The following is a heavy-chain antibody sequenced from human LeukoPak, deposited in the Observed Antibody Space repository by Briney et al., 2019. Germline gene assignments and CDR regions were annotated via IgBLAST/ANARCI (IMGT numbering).Heavy chain of an antibody. CDR1: GYTFTGYY. CDR2: INPNSGGT. D-gene: IGHD3-10*01. CDR3: ARGGSGSYFSWLDP. Sequence: ASVKVSCKASGYTFTGYYIHWVRQAPGQGLECVGWINPNSGGTNYAQKFQGRVTMTRDTSISTAYMEPSRLRSDDTAVYYCARGGSGSYFSWLDPWGQGTLVTVS. V-gene: IGHV1-2*02. J-gene: IGHJ5*02.